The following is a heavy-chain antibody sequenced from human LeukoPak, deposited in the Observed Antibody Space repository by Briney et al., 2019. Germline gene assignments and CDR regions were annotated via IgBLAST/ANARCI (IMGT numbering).Heavy chain of an antibody. CDR2: IYPGDSDT. CDR3: ARQAYGGNSFGAFDI. V-gene: IGHV5-51*01. J-gene: IGHJ3*02. D-gene: IGHD4-23*01. CDR1: GYSFTSYW. Sequence: GESLKISCKGSGYSFTSYWIGWVRQMPGKVLEWMGIIYPGDSDTRYSPSFQGQVTISADKSISTAYLQWSSLKASDTAMYYCARQAYGGNSFGAFDIWGQGTMVTVSS.